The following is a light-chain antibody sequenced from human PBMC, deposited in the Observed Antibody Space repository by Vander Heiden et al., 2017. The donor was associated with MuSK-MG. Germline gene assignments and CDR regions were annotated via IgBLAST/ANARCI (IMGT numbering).Light chain of an antibody. CDR1: SSDVGTPNL. V-gene: IGLV2-23*02. J-gene: IGLJ3*02. CDR2: EVN. Sequence: QSALTQHASVSGSPGQSITIACTGTSSDVGTPNLVSWYQPPPGKAPKIMIYEVNNRPAGVASRFSGSKSGNTASLTISGLRAEDEADYYCCSDARGSIWVFGGGTKLTVL. CDR3: CSDARGSIWV.